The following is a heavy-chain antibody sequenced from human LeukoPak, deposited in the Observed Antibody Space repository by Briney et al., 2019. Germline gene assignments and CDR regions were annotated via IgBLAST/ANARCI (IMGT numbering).Heavy chain of an antibody. CDR3: VRVDGHHWFDF. V-gene: IGHV3-11*01. J-gene: IGHJ4*02. Sequence: GGSLRLSCGASGFIFSDYYMSWIRQAPGKGLEWISYISSSGTPKYYADSVKGRFTISRDNAKKSLFLQMNSLRDEDTAVYYCVRVDGHHWFDFWGQGTLVTVSS. CDR2: ISSSGTPK. D-gene: IGHD1-1*01. CDR1: GFIFSDYY.